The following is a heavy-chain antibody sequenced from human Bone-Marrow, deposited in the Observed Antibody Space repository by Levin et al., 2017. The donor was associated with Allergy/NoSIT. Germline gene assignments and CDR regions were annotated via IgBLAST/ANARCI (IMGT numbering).Heavy chain of an antibody. CDR1: GFTFSSYS. CDR3: ARDEWVLG. Sequence: GESLKISCAASGFTFSSYSMNWVRQAPGKGLEWVSYISSSSSTIYYADSVKGRFTISRDNAKNSLYLQMNSLRAEDTAVYYCARDEWVLGWGQGTLVTVSS. J-gene: IGHJ4*02. D-gene: IGHD2-8*01. V-gene: IGHV3-48*01. CDR2: ISSSSSTI.